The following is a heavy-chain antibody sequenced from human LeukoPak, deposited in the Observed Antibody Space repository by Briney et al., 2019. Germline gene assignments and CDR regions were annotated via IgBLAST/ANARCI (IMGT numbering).Heavy chain of an antibody. Sequence: GGSLRLSCAASGFTFSSYEMNWVRQAPGKGLEWVSYISSSGTTIYYADSVKGRFTISRDNAKNSLYLQMNSLRAEDTAVYYCAREPHDFWSISTRGYYMDVWGKGTTVTVSS. CDR2: ISSSGTTI. J-gene: IGHJ6*03. D-gene: IGHD3-3*01. V-gene: IGHV3-48*03. CDR1: GFTFSSYE. CDR3: AREPHDFWSISTRGYYMDV.